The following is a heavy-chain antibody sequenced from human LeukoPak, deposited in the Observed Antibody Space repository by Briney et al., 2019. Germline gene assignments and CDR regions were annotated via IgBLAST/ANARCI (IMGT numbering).Heavy chain of an antibody. CDR3: AREGLRV. J-gene: IGHJ6*04. Sequence: GRSLRLSCAASGFTFSSYGVHWVRQAPGKGLEWVAVISYDGSNKYYADSVKGRFTISRDNAKNSLYLQMNSLRAEDTAVYYCAREGLRVWGKGTTVTVSS. CDR1: GFTFSSYG. CDR2: ISYDGSNK. V-gene: IGHV3-30*03.